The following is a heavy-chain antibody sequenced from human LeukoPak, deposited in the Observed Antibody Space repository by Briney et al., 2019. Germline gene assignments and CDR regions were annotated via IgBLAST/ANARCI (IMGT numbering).Heavy chain of an antibody. CDR3: ARAGITMVRGVIRHFDY. CDR1: GGSISSSSYY. J-gene: IGHJ4*02. D-gene: IGHD3-10*01. CDR2: IYYSGST. Sequence: SETLSLTCTVSGGSISSSSYYWSWIRQPPGKGLEWIGYIYYSGSTNYNPSLKSRVTISVDTSKNQFSLKLSSVTAADTAVYYCARAGITMVRGVIRHFDYWGQGTLVTVSS. V-gene: IGHV4-61*01.